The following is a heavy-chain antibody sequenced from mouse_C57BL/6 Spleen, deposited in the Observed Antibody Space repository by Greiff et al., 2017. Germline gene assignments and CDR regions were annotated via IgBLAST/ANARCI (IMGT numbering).Heavy chain of an antibody. D-gene: IGHD1-1*01. CDR2: IYPGSGST. V-gene: IGHV1-55*01. CDR3: AREGPTVVAHYVDY. J-gene: IGHJ2*01. CDR1: GYTFTSYW. Sequence: QVQLQQPGAELVKPGASVKMSCKASGYTFTSYWITWVKQRPGQGLEWIGDIYPGSGSTNYNEKFKSKATLTVDTSSSTAYMQLSSLTSEDSAVYYFAREGPTVVAHYVDYWGEGTTLTVSS.